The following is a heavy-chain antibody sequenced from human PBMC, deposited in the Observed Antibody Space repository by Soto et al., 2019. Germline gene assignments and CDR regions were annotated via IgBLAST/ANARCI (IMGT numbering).Heavy chain of an antibody. CDR1: GGSISSGGYS. V-gene: IGHV4-30-2*01. J-gene: IGHJ5*02. Sequence: SETLSLTCAVSGGSISSGGYSWSWIRQPPGKGLEWIGYIYHSGSTYYNPSLKSRVTISVDRSKNQFSLKLSSVTAADTAVYYCARASHTHSSTSFVVLDPWGQGTMATVYS. CDR2: IYHSGST. D-gene: IGHD2-2*01. CDR3: ARASHTHSSTSFVVLDP.